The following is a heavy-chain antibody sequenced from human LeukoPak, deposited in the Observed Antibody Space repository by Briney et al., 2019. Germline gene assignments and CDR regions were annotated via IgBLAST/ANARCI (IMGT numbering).Heavy chain of an antibody. CDR2: ISSNGNT. CDR3: ARARVAAKSGYMDV. J-gene: IGHJ6*03. Sequence: GRSLRLSCAASGFTFSTYGMYWVRQAPGKGLGYVSSISSNGNTYYANSVKGRFTISRDNPKNTLYLQMGSLRDEDLAVYYCARARVAAKSGYMDVWGTGTTVTISS. V-gene: IGHV3-64*01. D-gene: IGHD2-15*01. CDR1: GFTFSTYG.